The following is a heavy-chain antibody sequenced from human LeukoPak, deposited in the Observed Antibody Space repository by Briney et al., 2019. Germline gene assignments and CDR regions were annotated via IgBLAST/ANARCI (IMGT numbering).Heavy chain of an antibody. V-gene: IGHV6-1*01. CDR2: TYYRSKWYN. D-gene: IGHD3-10*01. CDR3: ARDRYRRSYYFDY. Sequence: SQTLSLTCALSGGSLSSNSAAWDWLRQSPWRGLEWLGRTYYRSKWYNDYAVSVKSLITINPDTSKNQFSLQLNSVTPEDTAVYYCARDRYRRSYYFDYWGQGTLVTVSS. J-gene: IGHJ4*02. CDR1: GGSLSSNSAA.